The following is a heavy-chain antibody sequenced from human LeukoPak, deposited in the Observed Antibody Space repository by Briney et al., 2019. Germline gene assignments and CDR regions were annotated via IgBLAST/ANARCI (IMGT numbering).Heavy chain of an antibody. CDR2: ISGYNGNT. CDR3: ARVEQWLGDY. J-gene: IGHJ4*02. V-gene: IGHV1-18*01. Sequence: GSVKVSCKASGYTFTIYNINWVRQAPGQGLEWMGWISGYNGNTNYAQKLQGRVTMTTDTSTSTAYMELRSLKSDDTAVYYCARVEQWLGDYWGQGTLVTVSS. D-gene: IGHD6-19*01. CDR1: GYTFTIYN.